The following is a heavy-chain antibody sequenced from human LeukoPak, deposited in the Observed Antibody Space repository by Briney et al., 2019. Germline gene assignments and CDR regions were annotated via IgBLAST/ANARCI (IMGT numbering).Heavy chain of an antibody. CDR3: GRPGARYSYGHFNY. CDR1: GYRFSSYW. Sequence: GESLQISCKCSGYRFSSYWIGWVRQLPGKGLEWMGIIYPGDSDTRYSPSFQGQVTISADKASSTAYVQWSSLKASDTAMYYCGRPGARYSYGHFNYGGRGTLVTVSS. CDR2: IYPGDSDT. D-gene: IGHD5-18*01. V-gene: IGHV5-51*01. J-gene: IGHJ4*02.